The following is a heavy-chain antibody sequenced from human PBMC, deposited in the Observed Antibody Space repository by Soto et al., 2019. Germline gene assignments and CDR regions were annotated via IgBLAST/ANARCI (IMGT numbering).Heavy chain of an antibody. V-gene: IGHV3-33*01. D-gene: IGHD2-21*01. CDR3: ARDLFNLDY. CDR1: GFTFSNYG. CDR2: IWDDGTNK. Sequence: QEQLVESGGGVVQPGRSQRLSCAASGFTFSNYGVHWVRQAPGKGLEWVALIWDDGTNKQYADSVKGRFTVSRDNSKNTLYLQMNSLSAEYTAVYYCARDLFNLDYWGQGTLVTVSS. J-gene: IGHJ4*02.